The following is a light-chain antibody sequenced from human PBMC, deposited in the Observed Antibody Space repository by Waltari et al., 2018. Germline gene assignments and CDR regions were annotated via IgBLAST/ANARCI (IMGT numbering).Light chain of an antibody. V-gene: IGKV3-20*01. CDR1: QSVSSSY. CDR2: GPS. Sequence: EIVLTQSPGTLSLSPGERATLSCTASQSVSSSYLAWYQQKPGQAPRLLIYGPSSRATGIPDRFSGSGSGTDFTLTISRLEPEDFAVYYCQQYGSSPWTFGQGTKVEIK. CDR3: QQYGSSPWT. J-gene: IGKJ1*01.